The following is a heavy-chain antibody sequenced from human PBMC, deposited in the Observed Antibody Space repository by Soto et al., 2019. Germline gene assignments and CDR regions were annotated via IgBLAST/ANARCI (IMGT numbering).Heavy chain of an antibody. V-gene: IGHV4-30-2*01. J-gene: IGHJ4*02. CDR1: GGSISSGGYS. CDR3: ARAHDSSGYHFDY. Sequence: SETLSLTCAVSGGSISSGGYSWSWIRQPPGKGLEWIGYIYHSGSTYYNPSLKSRVTISVDRSKNQFSLKLSSVAAADTAVYYCARAHDSSGYHFDYWGQGTLVTVSS. D-gene: IGHD3-22*01. CDR2: IYHSGST.